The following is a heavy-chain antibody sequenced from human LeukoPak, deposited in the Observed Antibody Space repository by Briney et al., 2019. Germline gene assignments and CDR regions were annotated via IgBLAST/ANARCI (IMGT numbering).Heavy chain of an antibody. CDR1: GGTFSSYA. D-gene: IGHD1-26*01. Sequence: SVKVSCKASGGTFSSYAISWVRQAPGQGLEWMGRIIPIFGTANYAQKFQGRVTITTDESTSTAYMELSSLRSEDTAVYYCAREGMVAQHYFDYWGQGTLVTVSS. V-gene: IGHV1-69*05. CDR3: AREGMVAQHYFDY. J-gene: IGHJ4*02. CDR2: IIPIFGTA.